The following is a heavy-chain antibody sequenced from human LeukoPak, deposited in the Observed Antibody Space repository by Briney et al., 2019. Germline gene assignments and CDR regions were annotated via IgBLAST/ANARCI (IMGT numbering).Heavy chain of an antibody. D-gene: IGHD6-13*01. CDR3: AKESDVAAAGIDY. CDR2: IRYEGSNK. J-gene: IGHJ4*02. V-gene: IGHV3-30*02. Sequence: PGGSLRLSCAASGFIFSGYGMHWVRQAPGKGLQWVTFIRYEGSNKYYADSVKGRFTISRDNSKNTLYLQMNSLGVEDTAVYYCAKESDVAAAGIDYWGQGTLVTVSS. CDR1: GFIFSGYG.